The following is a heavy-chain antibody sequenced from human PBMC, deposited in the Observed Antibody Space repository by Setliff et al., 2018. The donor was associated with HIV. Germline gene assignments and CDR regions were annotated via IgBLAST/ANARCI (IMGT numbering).Heavy chain of an antibody. Sequence: AASVKVSCKASGGTFSSYAISWVRQAPGQGLEWMGRIIPIFNTADYAQKFQGRVTITADKSTSTAYMELTSLRSEDTAVYYCARDEGGDYSFDFWGQGTLVTVSS. CDR1: GGTFSSYA. V-gene: IGHV1-69*06. CDR3: ARDEGGDYSFDF. D-gene: IGHD4-17*01. CDR2: IIPIFNTA. J-gene: IGHJ4*02.